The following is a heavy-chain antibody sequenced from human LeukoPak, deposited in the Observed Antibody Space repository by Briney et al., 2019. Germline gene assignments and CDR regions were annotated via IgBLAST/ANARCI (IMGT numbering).Heavy chain of an antibody. J-gene: IGHJ6*03. CDR3: ARVSTLQYYYYMDV. Sequence: PSETLSLTCTVSGGSIRSYYWSWIRQPPGKGLECIGYIYHSGSTNYNPSLKSRVTISVDTSNKQFSLKLSSVTAADTAVYYCARVSTLQYYYYMDVWGKGTTVTVS. CDR1: GGSIRSYY. V-gene: IGHV4-59*01. CDR2: IYHSGST.